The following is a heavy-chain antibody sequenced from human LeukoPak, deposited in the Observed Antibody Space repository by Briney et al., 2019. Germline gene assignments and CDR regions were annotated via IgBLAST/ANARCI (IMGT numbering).Heavy chain of an antibody. CDR3: ARDSHYDILTGYSYSFHWFDH. J-gene: IGHJ5*02. D-gene: IGHD3-9*01. CDR1: GFTFSSYS. Sequence: NPGGSLRLSCAASGFTFSSYSMNWVRQAPGKGLEWVSSISSSSSYIYYADSVKGRFTISRDNAKNSLYLQMNSLRAEDTAVYYCARDSHYDILTGYSYSFHWFDHWGQGTLVTVSS. CDR2: ISSSSSYI. V-gene: IGHV3-21*01.